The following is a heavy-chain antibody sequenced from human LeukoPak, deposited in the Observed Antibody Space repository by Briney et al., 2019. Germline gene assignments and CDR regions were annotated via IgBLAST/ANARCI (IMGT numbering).Heavy chain of an antibody. CDR3: ARVCVSTNCPNLDY. J-gene: IGHJ4*02. Sequence: PGGSLRLSCAASGFTFSTYSMNWVRQTPGKGLEWVSSITSSSAYVFYADSVKRRFTISRDNAKNSLYLQMTSLTAEDTAVYYCARVCVSTNCPNLDYWGQGTLVTVSS. D-gene: IGHD2-2*01. V-gene: IGHV3-21*01. CDR2: ITSSSAYV. CDR1: GFTFSTYS.